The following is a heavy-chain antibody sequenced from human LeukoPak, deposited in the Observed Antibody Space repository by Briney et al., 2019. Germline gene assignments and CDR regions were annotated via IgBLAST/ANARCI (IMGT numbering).Heavy chain of an antibody. J-gene: IGHJ3*02. CDR1: GGSFSGYY. Sequence: PSETLSLTCAVYGGSFSGYYWSWIRQPPGKGLEWIGEINHSGSTNYNPSLKSRVTISVDTSKKQFSLKLSSVTAADTAVYYCVRAPTAPLAQSVDAFDIWGQGTMVTVSS. V-gene: IGHV4-34*09. D-gene: IGHD1-1*01. CDR2: INHSGST. CDR3: VRAPTAPLAQSVDAFDI.